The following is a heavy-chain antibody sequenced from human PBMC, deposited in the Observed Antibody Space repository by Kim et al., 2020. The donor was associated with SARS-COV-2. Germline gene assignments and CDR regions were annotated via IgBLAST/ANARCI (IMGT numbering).Heavy chain of an antibody. D-gene: IGHD6-19*01. J-gene: IGHJ6*03. V-gene: IGHV7-4-1*02. CDR3: ARSGGWYYYYMDV. Sequence: AQGFTGRFVFSLDTAVSTAYLQISSLKAEDTAVYYCARSGGWYYYYMDVWGKGTTVTVSS.